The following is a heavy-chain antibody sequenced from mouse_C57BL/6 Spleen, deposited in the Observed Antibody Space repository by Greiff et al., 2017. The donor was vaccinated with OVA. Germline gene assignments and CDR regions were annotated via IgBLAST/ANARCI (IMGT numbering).Heavy chain of an antibody. CDR2: ISSGGSYT. J-gene: IGHJ1*03. Sequence: EVQLVESGGDLVKPGGSLKLSCAASGFTFSSYGMSWVRQTPDKRLEWVATISSGGSYTYYPDSVKGRFTISRDNAKNTLYLQMSSLKSEDTAMYYCARVVTREWYFDVWGTGTTVTVSS. CDR3: ARVVTREWYFDV. D-gene: IGHD2-2*01. CDR1: GFTFSSYG. V-gene: IGHV5-6*01.